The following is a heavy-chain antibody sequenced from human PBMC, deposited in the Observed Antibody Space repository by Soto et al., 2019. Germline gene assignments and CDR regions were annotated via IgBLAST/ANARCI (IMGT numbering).Heavy chain of an antibody. CDR1: GGSIGTYY. CDR3: ARITAF. D-gene: IGHD6-25*01. V-gene: IGHV4-59*08. J-gene: IGHJ4*02. CDR2: IYYRGNT. Sequence: PSETLSLTCTVSGGSIGTYYWSWIRQPPGKGLEWIGYIYYRGNTDYNPSLKSRVTISLDTPKNQFSLKLSSVTAADTAVYYCARITAFWGRGTLDPASS.